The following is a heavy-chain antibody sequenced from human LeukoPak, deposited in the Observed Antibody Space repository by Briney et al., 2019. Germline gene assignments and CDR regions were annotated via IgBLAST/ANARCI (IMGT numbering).Heavy chain of an antibody. CDR2: ISSDGSTI. Sequence: PGGSLRLSCAASGFTFSDDYMSWIRQAPGKGPEWVSYISSDGSTIFYADSVKGRFTISRDNAKNSLFLQMNSLRAEDTAVYYCARERTTVRYWGQGTLATV. D-gene: IGHD4-17*01. CDR1: GFTFSDDY. CDR3: ARERTTVRY. V-gene: IGHV3-11*01. J-gene: IGHJ4*02.